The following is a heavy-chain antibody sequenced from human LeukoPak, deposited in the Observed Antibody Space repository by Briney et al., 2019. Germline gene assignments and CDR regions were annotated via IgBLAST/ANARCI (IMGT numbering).Heavy chain of an antibody. Sequence: GGSLRLSCAASGFTFSSYVMSWVRQAPGKGLEGVSAISGSGGSTYYADSVKGRFTISRDNSKNTLYLQMNSLRAEDTAVYYCAKPPRLGYCSSTSCYLDYWGQGTLVTVSS. V-gene: IGHV3-23*01. CDR3: AKPPRLGYCSSTSCYLDY. CDR1: GFTFSSYV. J-gene: IGHJ4*02. CDR2: ISGSGGST. D-gene: IGHD2-2*01.